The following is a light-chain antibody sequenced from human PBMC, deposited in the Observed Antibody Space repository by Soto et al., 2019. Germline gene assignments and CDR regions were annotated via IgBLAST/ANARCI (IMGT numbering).Light chain of an antibody. CDR3: QQYNSWPLT. CDR1: QTVSGK. V-gene: IGKV3-15*01. CDR2: DAS. J-gene: IGKJ4*01. Sequence: EIVMTQSPVTLSVSPGERATLSCRASQTVSGKLAWYQQKPGEAPRLLLYDASTRATGVPARFSGSGSGTEFTLTISSLQSEDFAVYYCQQYNSWPLTFGGGTKVEIK.